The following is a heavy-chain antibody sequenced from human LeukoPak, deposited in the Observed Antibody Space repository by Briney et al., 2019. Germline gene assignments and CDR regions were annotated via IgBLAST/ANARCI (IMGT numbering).Heavy chain of an antibody. J-gene: IGHJ4*02. D-gene: IGHD3-3*01. V-gene: IGHV3-23*01. CDR3: ARDRGVVAFFYLDF. CDR1: GFTFSSYD. CDR2: IGCSSGST. Sequence: PGGSLRLSCAASGFTFSSYDMAWVRQAPGKGLEWVSDIGCSSGSTYYADSVKGRFTISRDNSKNTVYLQMNNQRPGDTAVYFCARDRGVVAFFYLDFWGEETQVTLSP.